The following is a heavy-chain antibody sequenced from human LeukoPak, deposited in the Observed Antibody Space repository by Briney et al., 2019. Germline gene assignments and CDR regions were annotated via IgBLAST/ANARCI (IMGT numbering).Heavy chain of an antibody. CDR3: ARIVLVPAAMYYFDY. J-gene: IGHJ4*02. CDR1: GGSISSGGYY. D-gene: IGHD2-2*01. Sequence: SQTLSLTCTVPGGSISSGGYYWSWIRQPPGKGLEWIGYIYHSGSTYYNPSLKSRVTISVDRSKNQFSLKLSSVTAADTAVYYCARIVLVPAAMYYFDYWGQGTLVTVSS. CDR2: IYHSGST. V-gene: IGHV4-30-2*01.